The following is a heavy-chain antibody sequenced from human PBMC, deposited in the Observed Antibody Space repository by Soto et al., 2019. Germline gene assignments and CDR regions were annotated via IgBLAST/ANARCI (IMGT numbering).Heavy chain of an antibody. Sequence: EVQLVESGGGLVKPGGSLRLSCAASGFTFSNAWMSWVRQAPGKGLEWVGRIKSKTDGGTTDYAAHVKGRFTISRDDSKNTLYLQMNSLKTEDTAVYYCTTDKDYGDYVGYYYGMDVWGQGTTVTVSS. CDR2: IKSKTDGGTT. CDR1: GFTFSNAW. D-gene: IGHD4-17*01. J-gene: IGHJ6*02. CDR3: TTDKDYGDYVGYYYGMDV. V-gene: IGHV3-15*01.